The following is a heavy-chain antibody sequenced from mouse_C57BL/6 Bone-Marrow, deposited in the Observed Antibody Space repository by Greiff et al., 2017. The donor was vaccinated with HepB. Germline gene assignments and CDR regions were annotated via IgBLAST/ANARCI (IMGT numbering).Heavy chain of an antibody. D-gene: IGHD2-10*01. Sequence: EVKLVESGEGLVKPGGSLKLSCAASGFTFSSYAMSWVRQTPEKRLEWVAYISSGGDYIYYPDTVKGRFTISRDNARNTLYLQMSSLKSEDTAMYYSERPYYDDWYFDVWGRGTAVTVTS. CDR2: ISSGGDYI. J-gene: IGHJ1*03. V-gene: IGHV5S21*01. CDR3: ERPYYDDWYFDV. CDR1: GFTFSSYA.